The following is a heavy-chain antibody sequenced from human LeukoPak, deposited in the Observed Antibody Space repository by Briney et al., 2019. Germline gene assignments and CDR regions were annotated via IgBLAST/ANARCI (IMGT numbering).Heavy chain of an antibody. J-gene: IGHJ4*02. CDR1: GYTFTGYY. CDR3: ARLPIPYCSGGSCYWYFDY. Sequence: ASVKVSCKASGYTFTGYYIHWVRQAPGQGLEWMGWINPNSGGTNYAQKLQGRVTMTTDTSTSTAYMELRSLRSDDTAVYYCARLPIPYCSGGSCYWYFDYWGQGTLVTVSS. V-gene: IGHV1-2*02. CDR2: INPNSGGT. D-gene: IGHD2-15*01.